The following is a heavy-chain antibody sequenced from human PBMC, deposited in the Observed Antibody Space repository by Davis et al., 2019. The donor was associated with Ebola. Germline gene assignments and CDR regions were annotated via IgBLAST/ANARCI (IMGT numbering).Heavy chain of an antibody. CDR3: AREGGRKYSSSSGVSEWSYY. CDR1: GFTFSDYY. V-gene: IGHV3-11*01. CDR2: ISSRCSTI. J-gene: IGHJ4*02. D-gene: IGHD6-6*01. Sequence: GESLKISCAASGFTFSDYYMSWIRQAPGKGLEWVSYISSRCSTIYYADSVKGRFTISRDNAKNSLYLQMNSLRAEDTAVYYCAREGGRKYSSSSGVSEWSYYWGQGTLVTVSS.